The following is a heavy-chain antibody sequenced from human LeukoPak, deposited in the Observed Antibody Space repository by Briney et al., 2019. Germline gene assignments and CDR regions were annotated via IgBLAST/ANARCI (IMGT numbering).Heavy chain of an antibody. V-gene: IGHV4-31*03. D-gene: IGHD2-2*01. CDR1: GDSISTGGYY. CDR3: ARVIVVVPIGVYHYYAMDV. CDR2: IYYSGST. Sequence: SETLSLTCTVSGDSISTGGYYWAWIRQHRETGLEWIGYIYYSGSTHHNPSLQSRVTISVDTSKNQFSLNLNSVTAADTAVYYCARVIVVVPIGVYHYYAMDVWGQGTTVTVSS. J-gene: IGHJ6*02.